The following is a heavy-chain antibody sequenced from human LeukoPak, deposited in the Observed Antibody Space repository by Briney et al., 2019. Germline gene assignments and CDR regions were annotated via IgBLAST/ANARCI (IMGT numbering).Heavy chain of an antibody. CDR3: ARDAQVGCFDY. D-gene: IGHD1-26*01. Sequence: PGGSLRLSCAASGFTFSSYGMHWVRQAPGEGLEWVAVIWYDGSNKYYADSVKGRFTISRDNSKNTLYLQMNSLRDEDTAVYYCARDAQVGCFDYWGQGTLVTVSS. CDR2: IWYDGSNK. CDR1: GFTFSSYG. J-gene: IGHJ4*02. V-gene: IGHV3-33*01.